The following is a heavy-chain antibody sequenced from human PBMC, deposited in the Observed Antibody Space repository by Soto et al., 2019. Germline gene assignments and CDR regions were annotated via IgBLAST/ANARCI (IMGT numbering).Heavy chain of an antibody. J-gene: IGHJ4*02. CDR2: VNAGNGNT. V-gene: IGHV1-3*01. Sequence: ASVKVSCKASGYTFTSYAMHWVRQAPGQRLEWMGWVNAGNGNTKYSQKFQGRVTITRDTSASTAYMELSSLRSEDTAVYYCARGLGLYYFDYWGQGTLVTVSS. D-gene: IGHD1-26*01. CDR3: ARGLGLYYFDY. CDR1: GYTFTSYA.